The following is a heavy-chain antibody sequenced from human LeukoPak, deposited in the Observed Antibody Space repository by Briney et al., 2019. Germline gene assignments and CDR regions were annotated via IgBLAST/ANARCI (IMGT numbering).Heavy chain of an antibody. V-gene: IGHV4-39*07. J-gene: IGHJ6*03. CDR1: GGSISSSSYY. CDR3: ARGAARLGHYYMDV. D-gene: IGHD6-6*01. Sequence: KSSETLSLTCTVSGGSISSSSYYWGWIRQPPGKGLEWIGSIYYSGSTYYNPSLKSRVTISVDTSKNQFSLKLSSVTAADTAVYYCARGAARLGHYYMDVWGKGTTVTVSS. CDR2: IYYSGST.